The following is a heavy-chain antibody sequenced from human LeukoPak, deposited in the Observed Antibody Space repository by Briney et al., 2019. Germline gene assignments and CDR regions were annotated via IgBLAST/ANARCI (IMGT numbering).Heavy chain of an antibody. V-gene: IGHV3-66*02. CDR2: IYSVGST. Sequence: GGSLRLPCAASGFTFSSYAMSWVRQAPGKGLEWVSVIYSVGSTYYADSVKGRFTISRDNSKNTLYLQMNSLRAEDTAVYYCARGLGEGYDFWSGYTIDYWGQGTLVTVSS. CDR3: ARGLGEGYDFWSGYTIDY. J-gene: IGHJ4*02. D-gene: IGHD3-3*01. CDR1: GFTFSSYA.